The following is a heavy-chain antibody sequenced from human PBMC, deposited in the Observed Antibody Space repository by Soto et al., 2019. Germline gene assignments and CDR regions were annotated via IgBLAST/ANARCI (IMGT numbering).Heavy chain of an antibody. CDR2: IRDRAYNYAT. V-gene: IGHV3-73*01. CDR1: GFVFKDSS. Sequence: GGSLRLSCAASGFVFKDSSIHWVRQASGKGLEWVGRIRDRAYNYATSYAASVKGRFTISRDDSSDTAFLQMNSLKTEDTAIYYCTRLISAAQDYWGQGTRVTVSS. CDR3: TRLISAAQDY. J-gene: IGHJ4*02. D-gene: IGHD3-22*01.